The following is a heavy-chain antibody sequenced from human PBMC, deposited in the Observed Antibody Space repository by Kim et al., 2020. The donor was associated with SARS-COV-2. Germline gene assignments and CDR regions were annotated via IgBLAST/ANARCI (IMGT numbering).Heavy chain of an antibody. CDR2: INHSGST. Sequence: SETLSLTCAVYGGSFSGYYWSWIRQPPGKGLEWIGEINHSGSTNYNPSLKSRVTISVDTSKNQFSLKLSSVTAADTAVYYCARGPLSKDSSGSQYYFDYWGQGTLVTVSS. V-gene: IGHV4-34*01. D-gene: IGHD3-22*01. CDR3: ARGPLSKDSSGSQYYFDY. J-gene: IGHJ4*02. CDR1: GGSFSGYY.